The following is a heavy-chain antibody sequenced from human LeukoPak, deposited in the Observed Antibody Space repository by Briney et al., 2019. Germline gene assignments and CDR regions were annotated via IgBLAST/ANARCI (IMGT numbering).Heavy chain of an antibody. CDR3: AKVMTRTMVRGVPPSDY. CDR1: GFTFSSYA. V-gene: IGHV3-23*01. D-gene: IGHD3-10*01. Sequence: GGSLRLSCAASGFTFSSYAMSWVRQAPGKGLEWVSAISGSGGSTYYADSVKGRFTISRDNSKNTQYLQMNSLRAEDTAVYYCAKVMTRTMVRGVPPSDYWGQGTLVTVSS. CDR2: ISGSGGST. J-gene: IGHJ4*02.